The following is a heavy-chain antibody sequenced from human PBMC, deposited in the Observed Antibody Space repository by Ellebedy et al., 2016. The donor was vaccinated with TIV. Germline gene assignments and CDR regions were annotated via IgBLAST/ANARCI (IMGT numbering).Heavy chain of an antibody. CDR2: INAATGKT. CDR3: ARAPLGGYSGFDYYDF. Sequence: ASVKVSXXAFGYTFSTYDVNWVRQAPGQRPEWLGWINAATGKTRYSQRFQGRLTISRDTSASTAYMDLSGLTSEDTSTYYCARAPLGGYSGFDYYDFWGQGTLLTVSS. CDR1: GYTFSTYD. V-gene: IGHV1-3*01. J-gene: IGHJ4*02. D-gene: IGHD5-12*01.